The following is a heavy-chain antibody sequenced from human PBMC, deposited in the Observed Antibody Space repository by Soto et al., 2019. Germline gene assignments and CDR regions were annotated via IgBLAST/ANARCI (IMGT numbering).Heavy chain of an antibody. CDR1: GGTFSSYA. CDR2: FIPIFGTA. J-gene: IGHJ4*02. Sequence: QVQLVQSGAEVKKPGSSVKVSCKASGGTFSSYAISWVRQAPEKGLGWMGGFIPIFGTANYAQKFQGRVTITADESTSTAYMELSSLRSEDTAVYYCASLNPYSSSSLNDYWGQGTLVTVSS. V-gene: IGHV1-69*12. CDR3: ASLNPYSSSSLNDY. D-gene: IGHD6-6*01.